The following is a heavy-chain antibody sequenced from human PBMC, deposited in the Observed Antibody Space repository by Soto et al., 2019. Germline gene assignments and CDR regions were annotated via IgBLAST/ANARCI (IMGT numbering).Heavy chain of an antibody. J-gene: IGHJ5*02. Sequence: QVQLVQSGAEVKKPGSSVKVSCKASGGTFSSYAISWVRQAPGQGLEWMGGIIPIFGTANYAQKFQGRVTITADEATSTAYMELSSLRSEDTAVYYCARSLYCSRGSCYPPYVEGEENWCDPWGQGTLVTVSS. CDR1: GGTFSSYA. CDR3: ARSLYCSRGSCYPPYVEGEENWCDP. CDR2: IIPIFGTA. V-gene: IGHV1-69*01. D-gene: IGHD2-15*01.